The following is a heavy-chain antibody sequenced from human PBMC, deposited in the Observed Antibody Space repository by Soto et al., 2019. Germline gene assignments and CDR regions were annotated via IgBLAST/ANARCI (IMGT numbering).Heavy chain of an antibody. V-gene: IGHV3-23*05. CDR3: AKGGYNYGFLFDC. Sequence: SGFTFSTYAMSWVRQAPGKGLEWVSTIDNSGGITYYADSVKGRFTISRDNSKNTLYLQMNSLRAEDTAVYYCAKGGYNYGFLFDCWGQGTLVTVSS. J-gene: IGHJ4*02. CDR1: GFTFSTYA. D-gene: IGHD5-18*01. CDR2: IDNSGGIT.